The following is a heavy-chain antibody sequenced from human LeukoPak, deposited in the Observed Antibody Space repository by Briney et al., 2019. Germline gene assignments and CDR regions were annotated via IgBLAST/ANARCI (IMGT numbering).Heavy chain of an antibody. J-gene: IGHJ6*03. CDR3: AREARSGVITPWDYYYMDV. Sequence: PGGSLRLSCAASGFTFDDYGMSWVRHAPGKGLEWVSGINWNGGSTGYADSVKGRFTISRDNAKNSLYLQMNSLRAEDTALYYCAREARSGVITPWDYYYMDVWGKGTTGTVSS. CDR1: GFTFDDYG. D-gene: IGHD3-10*01. CDR2: INWNGGST. V-gene: IGHV3-20*04.